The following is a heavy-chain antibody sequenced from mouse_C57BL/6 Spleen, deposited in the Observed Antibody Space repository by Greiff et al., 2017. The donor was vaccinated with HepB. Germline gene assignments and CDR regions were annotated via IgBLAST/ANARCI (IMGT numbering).Heavy chain of an antibody. Sequence: EVQLVESVAELVRPGASVKLSCTASGFNIKNTYMHWVKQRPEQGLEWIGRIDPANGNTKYAPKFQGKATITADTSSNTAYLQLSSLTSEDTAIYYCARATTVVALNWYFDVWGTGTTVTVSS. D-gene: IGHD1-1*01. V-gene: IGHV14-3*01. CDR2: IDPANGNT. J-gene: IGHJ1*03. CDR1: GFNIKNTY. CDR3: ARATTVVALNWYFDV.